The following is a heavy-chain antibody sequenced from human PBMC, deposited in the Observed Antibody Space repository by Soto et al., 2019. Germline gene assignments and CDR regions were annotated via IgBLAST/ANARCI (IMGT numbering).Heavy chain of an antibody. CDR3: ARGSGWYFH. V-gene: IGHV4-59*01. Sequence: QVQLQESGPGLVKPSETLSLTCTVSGDSISGSSWSWIRQPPGKGLEWIAYMYFSGSTNYNPSLKSRVTISVDTSTNQVSLKLSSVTAADTAVYYCARGSGWYFHWGQGTLVTVSS. J-gene: IGHJ4*02. CDR2: MYFSGST. D-gene: IGHD6-19*01. CDR1: GDSISGSS.